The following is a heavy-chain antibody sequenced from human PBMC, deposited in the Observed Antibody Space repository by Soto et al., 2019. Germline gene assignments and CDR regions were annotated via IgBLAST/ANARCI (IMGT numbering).Heavy chain of an antibody. V-gene: IGHV5-51*01. CDR1: GYNFSKNW. D-gene: IGHD3-22*01. CDR3: ARGQSSSGSYFDF. J-gene: IGHJ4*02. CDR2: IYPGDSTT. Sequence: EIQLVQSGAEVKKPGESLKISCKGSGYNFSKNWIGWVRQMPGKGLEWMGIIYPGDSTTRYSQSFQGQVTISADKSISTAYIQWRSLKASDTASYYCARGQSSSGSYFDFWGQGTLVTVSS.